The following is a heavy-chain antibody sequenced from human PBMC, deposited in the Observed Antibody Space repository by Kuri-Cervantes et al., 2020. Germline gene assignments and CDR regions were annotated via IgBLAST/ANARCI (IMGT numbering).Heavy chain of an antibody. CDR2: IYYSGST. Sequence: SETLSLTCTVSGGSISSSSYYWSWIRQPPGKGLEWIGSIYYSGSTYYKPSLKSRVTISVDTSKNQFSLKLSSVTAADTAVYYCARLWLEWTLDYWGQGTLVTVSS. D-gene: IGHD3-3*01. CDR3: ARLWLEWTLDY. J-gene: IGHJ4*02. V-gene: IGHV4-39*01. CDR1: GGSISSSSYY.